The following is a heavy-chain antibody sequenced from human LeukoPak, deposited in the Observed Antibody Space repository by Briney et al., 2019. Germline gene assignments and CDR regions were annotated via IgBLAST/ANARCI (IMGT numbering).Heavy chain of an antibody. CDR1: GYTFTSYY. Sequence: GASVKVSCKASGYTFTSYYMHWVRQAPGQGLEWMGIINPSGGSTSYAQKFQGRVTMTRDTSTSTVYMELSSLRSEDTAVYYCARAWPRTAPDDAFDIWGQGTMVTVSS. J-gene: IGHJ3*02. CDR3: ARAWPRTAPDDAFDI. D-gene: IGHD1-14*01. CDR2: INPSGGST. V-gene: IGHV1-46*01.